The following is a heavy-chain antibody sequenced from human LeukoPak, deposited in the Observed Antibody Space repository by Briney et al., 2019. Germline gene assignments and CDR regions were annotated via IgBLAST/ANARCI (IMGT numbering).Heavy chain of an antibody. CDR3: ARVSGGYRYYFDY. V-gene: IGHV4-34*01. Sequence: SETLSLTCDVYGWSFSGYYWSWIRQPPGKGLEWIGEINHSGSTNYNPSLKSRVTISVDTSKNQFSLKLSSVTAADTAVYYWARVSGGYRYYFDYWGQGTLVTVSS. CDR2: INHSGST. CDR1: GWSFSGYY. J-gene: IGHJ4*02. D-gene: IGHD5-12*01.